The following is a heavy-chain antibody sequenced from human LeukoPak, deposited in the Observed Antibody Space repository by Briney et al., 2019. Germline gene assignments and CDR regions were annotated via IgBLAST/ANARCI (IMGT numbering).Heavy chain of an antibody. CDR1: GFTFSSYG. V-gene: IGHV3-30*02. CDR2: IRYDGSNK. CDR3: AKVSLDAPSSWPFDY. D-gene: IGHD6-13*01. J-gene: IGHJ4*02. Sequence: GGSLRLSCAASGFTFSSYGMHWVRQAPGKGLEGVAFIRYDGSNKYYADSVKGRFTISRDNSKNTLYLQMNSLRAEDTAVYYCAKVSLDAPSSWPFDYWGQGTLVTVSS.